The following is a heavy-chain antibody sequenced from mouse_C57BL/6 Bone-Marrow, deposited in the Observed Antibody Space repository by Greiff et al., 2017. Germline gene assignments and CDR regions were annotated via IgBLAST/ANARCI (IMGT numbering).Heavy chain of an antibody. CDR1: GYSITSGYY. J-gene: IGHJ3*01. D-gene: IGHD2-1*01. CDR3: ANYLWFAD. V-gene: IGHV3-6*01. CDR2: ICYDSSN. Sequence: EVKLMESGPGLVQPSQSLSLTCSVSGYSITSGYYWNWIRPFPGNKLEWMGYICYDSSNNYNPSIKNRISITRDTSKNQFFLNLNSVTTASTATYYYANYLWFADWGTGTLVTVSA.